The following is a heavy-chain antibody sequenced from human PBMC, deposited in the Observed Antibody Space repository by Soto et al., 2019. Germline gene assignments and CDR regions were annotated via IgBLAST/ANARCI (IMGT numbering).Heavy chain of an antibody. D-gene: IGHD3-22*01. V-gene: IGHV1-3*01. CDR3: ARDNYYDSSGYYPGAFDI. Sequence: ASVKVSCKASVYTFTSYAMHWVRQAPGQRLEWMGWINAGNGNTKYSQKFQGRVAITRDTSASTAYMELSSLRSEDTAVYYCARDNYYDSSGYYPGAFDIWGQGTMVTVSS. J-gene: IGHJ3*02. CDR2: INAGNGNT. CDR1: VYTFTSYA.